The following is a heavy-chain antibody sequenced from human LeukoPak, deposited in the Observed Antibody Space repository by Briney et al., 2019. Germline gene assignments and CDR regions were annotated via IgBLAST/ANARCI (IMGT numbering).Heavy chain of an antibody. J-gene: IGHJ4*02. V-gene: IGHV4-61*02. D-gene: IGHD3-3*01. Sequence: PSQTLSLTCTVSGGSISSGSYYWSWIRQPAGKGLEWIGRIYTSGSTNYNPSLKSRVTISVDTSKNQFSLKLSSVTAADTAVYYCARVGLRFLEWLPDYWGQGTLVTVSS. CDR3: ARVGLRFLEWLPDY. CDR2: IYTSGST. CDR1: GGSISSGSYY.